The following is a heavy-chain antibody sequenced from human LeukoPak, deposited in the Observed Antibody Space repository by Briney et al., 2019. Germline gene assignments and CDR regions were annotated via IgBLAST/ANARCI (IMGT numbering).Heavy chain of an antibody. CDR1: GGSFSVYY. CDR2: INHSGST. J-gene: IGHJ4*02. V-gene: IGHV4-34*01. CDR3: ARYYYDSSGYFDY. Sequence: SETLSLTCAVYGGSFSVYYWSWIRQPPGKGLEWIGEINHSGSTNYNPSLKSRVTISVDTSKNQFSLKLSSVTAADTAVYYCARYYYDSSGYFDYWGQGTMVTVSS. D-gene: IGHD3-22*01.